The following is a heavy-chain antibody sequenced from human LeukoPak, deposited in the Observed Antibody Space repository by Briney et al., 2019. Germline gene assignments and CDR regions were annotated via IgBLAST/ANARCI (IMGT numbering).Heavy chain of an antibody. V-gene: IGHV3-30*18. J-gene: IGHJ3*02. CDR1: GFTFSSYG. D-gene: IGHD3-22*01. CDR3: AKGDSSGYYLSFDI. CDR2: ISYDGSNK. Sequence: GGSLRLSCAASGFTFSSYGMHWVRQAPGKGLEWEAVISYDGSNKYYADSVKGRFTISRDNSKNTLYLQMNSLRAEDTAVYYCAKGDSSGYYLSFDIWGQGTMVTVSS.